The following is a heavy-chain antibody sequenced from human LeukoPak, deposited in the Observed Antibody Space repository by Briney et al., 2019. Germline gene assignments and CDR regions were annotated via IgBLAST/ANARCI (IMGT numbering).Heavy chain of an antibody. V-gene: IGHV4-31*03. CDR2: IHYTVST. J-gene: IGHJ3*02. CDR3: ARNFEI. Sequence: SETLSLTCTVSGGAISSGNYYCNCIRQHPGKGLECIGNIHYTVSTYYNPSLKSRVTISVDTSQNQFSLKLSSVTAADTAVYYCARNFEIWGQGTMVTVSS. CDR1: GGAISSGNYY.